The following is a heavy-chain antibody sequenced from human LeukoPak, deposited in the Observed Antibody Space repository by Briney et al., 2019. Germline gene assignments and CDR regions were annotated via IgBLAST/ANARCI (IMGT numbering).Heavy chain of an antibody. J-gene: IGHJ4*02. V-gene: IGHV1-69*01. D-gene: IGHD3-22*01. CDR3: AARITMIVVESTPLDY. CDR2: IIPIFGTA. Sequence: GSSVKVSCKASGGTFSSYAISWVRQAPGQGLEWMGGIIPIFGTANYAQKFQGRVTITADESTSTAYMGLSSLRSEDTAVYYCAARITMIVVESTPLDYWGQGTLVTVSS. CDR1: GGTFSSYA.